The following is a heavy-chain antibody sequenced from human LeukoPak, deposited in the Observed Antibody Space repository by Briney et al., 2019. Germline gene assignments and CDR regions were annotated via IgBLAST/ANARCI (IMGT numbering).Heavy chain of an antibody. CDR3: AKGDTS. D-gene: IGHD2-21*02. CDR2: IRYDGSDK. CDR1: GFNFSNYD. J-gene: IGHJ5*02. Sequence: PGGSLRLSCAASGFNFSNYDVHWVRQAPGKGLEWVAFIRYDGSDKYYADSVKGRFTISRDNSKNTLYLQMNSLRTDDTAVYHCAKGDTSWGQGTLVTVSS. V-gene: IGHV3-30*02.